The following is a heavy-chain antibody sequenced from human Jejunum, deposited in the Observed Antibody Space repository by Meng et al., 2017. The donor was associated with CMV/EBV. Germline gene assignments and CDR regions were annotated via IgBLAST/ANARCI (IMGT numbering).Heavy chain of an antibody. CDR2: SYRRDGGT. Sequence: AMNWVRQAPGKGLEWVSVSYRRDGGTYYAASVKGRFIISRDNSKETVCLQMDSLKADDTAVYYCTRDSAIYYDFSSGYLLNGFDVWGQGTTVTVSS. V-gene: IGHV3-NL1*01. J-gene: IGHJ6*02. CDR1: A. D-gene: IGHD3-3*01. CDR3: TRDSAIYYDFSSGYLLNGFDV.